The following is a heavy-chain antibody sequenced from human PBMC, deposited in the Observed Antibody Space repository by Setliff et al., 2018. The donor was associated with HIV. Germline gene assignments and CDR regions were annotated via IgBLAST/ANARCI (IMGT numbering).Heavy chain of an antibody. Sequence: ASVKVSCKASGYTFTEYTLHWVRQAPRQGPEWMGWINPGNGNTKYSQKFKNRVTISRDISANLAFMELTSLRFDDTALYFCAVTKMLYHFEFWGPGTQVTVSS. CDR2: INPGNGNT. CDR3: AVTKMLYHFEF. CDR1: GYTFTEYT. J-gene: IGHJ4*02. V-gene: IGHV1-3*01. D-gene: IGHD2-8*01.